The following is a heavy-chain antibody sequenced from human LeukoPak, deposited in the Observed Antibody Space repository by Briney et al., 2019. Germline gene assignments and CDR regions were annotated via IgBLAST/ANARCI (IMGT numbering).Heavy chain of an antibody. D-gene: IGHD3-22*01. CDR3: ARNHYYDGGAFDI. CDR2: ISWNSGSI. CDR1: GFTFDDYA. Sequence: GGSLRLSCAASGFTFDDYAMHWVRQAPGKGLEWVSGISWNSGSIGYADSVKGRFTISRDNSKNTLYLQMNSLRAEDTAVYYCARNHYYDGGAFDIWGQGTMVTVSS. V-gene: IGHV3-9*01. J-gene: IGHJ3*02.